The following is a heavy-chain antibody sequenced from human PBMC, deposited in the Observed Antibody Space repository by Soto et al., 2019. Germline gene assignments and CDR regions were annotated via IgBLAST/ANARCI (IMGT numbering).Heavy chain of an antibody. V-gene: IGHV2-5*02. Sequence: QITLKESGPTLVKPTQTLTLTCTFSGFSLSTSGVGVGWIRQPPGKALEWLALIYWDDDKRYSPSLKSRLTITRDTSKNLVVLTMTNMDPVDTATYYCAHRRQQLGPYYYFDYWGQGTLVTVSS. CDR2: IYWDDDK. D-gene: IGHD6-13*01. J-gene: IGHJ4*02. CDR3: AHRRQQLGPYYYFDY. CDR1: GFSLSTSGVG.